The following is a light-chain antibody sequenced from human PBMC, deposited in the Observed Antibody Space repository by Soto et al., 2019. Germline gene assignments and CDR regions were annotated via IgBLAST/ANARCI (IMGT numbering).Light chain of an antibody. CDR2: AAS. Sequence: DIQMTQSPSSLSASVGDRVTITCRASQGISTYLNWYQQKPGKAPKLLIYAASSLQSGVPSRFSGSGSETDFTLTISSLQPEDFATYSCQQSYSTTWTFGHGTKVDIK. V-gene: IGKV1-39*01. CDR3: QQSYSTTWT. J-gene: IGKJ1*01. CDR1: QGISTY.